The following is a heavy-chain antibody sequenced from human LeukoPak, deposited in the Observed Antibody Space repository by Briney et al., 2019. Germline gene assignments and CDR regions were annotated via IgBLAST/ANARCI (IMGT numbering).Heavy chain of an antibody. CDR3: ARVRYYDSSGYYLPDYFDD. Sequence: EASVKVSCKASGGTFSSYAISWVRQAPGQGLEWMGRIIPILGIANYAQKFQGRVTITADKSTSTAYMELSSLRSEDTAVYYCARVRYYDSSGYYLPDYFDDWGQGTLVTVSS. CDR1: GGTFSSYA. J-gene: IGHJ4*02. D-gene: IGHD3-22*01. CDR2: IIPILGIA. V-gene: IGHV1-69*04.